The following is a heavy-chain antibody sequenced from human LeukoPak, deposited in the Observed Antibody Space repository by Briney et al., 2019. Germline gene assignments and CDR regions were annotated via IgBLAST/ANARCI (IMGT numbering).Heavy chain of an antibody. CDR1: GGSISSGSYY. V-gene: IGHV4-61*02. Sequence: SETLSLTCTVSGGSISSGSYYWSWIRQPAGKGLEWIGRIYTSGSTNYNPSLKSRVTISVDTSKNQFSLKLSSVTAADTAVYYCASIGPSIAARPDYWGQGTLVTVSS. CDR2: IYTSGST. CDR3: ASIGPSIAARPDY. D-gene: IGHD6-6*01. J-gene: IGHJ4*02.